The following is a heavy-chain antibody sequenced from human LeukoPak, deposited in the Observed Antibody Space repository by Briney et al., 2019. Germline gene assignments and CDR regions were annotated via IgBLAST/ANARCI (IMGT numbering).Heavy chain of an antibody. V-gene: IGHV3-73*01. CDR2: VRTKGNGYAT. CDR1: GFTFSGSA. CDR3: SSYDNSGYYYRNY. J-gene: IGHJ4*02. D-gene: IGHD3-22*01. Sequence: GGSQRLSCAASGFTFSGSAIHWVRQASGRGLEWVGRVRTKGNGYATQYAAPVKGRFTISRDDSKNTAYLQMNSLKTEDTAVYFCSSYDNSGYYYRNYWGQGTLVTVSS.